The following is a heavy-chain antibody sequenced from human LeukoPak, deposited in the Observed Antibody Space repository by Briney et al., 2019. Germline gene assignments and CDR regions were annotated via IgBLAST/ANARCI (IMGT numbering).Heavy chain of an antibody. J-gene: IGHJ4*02. Sequence: PGGSLRLSCAASGSTFSSYGMHWVRQAPGKGLEWVAVISYDGSNKYYADSVKGRFTISRDNSKNMLYLQMNSLRAEDTAVYYCAKDLERHIVVVTASAVDYWGQGTLVTVSS. CDR1: GSTFSSYG. CDR2: ISYDGSNK. D-gene: IGHD2-21*02. V-gene: IGHV3-30*18. CDR3: AKDLERHIVVVTASAVDY.